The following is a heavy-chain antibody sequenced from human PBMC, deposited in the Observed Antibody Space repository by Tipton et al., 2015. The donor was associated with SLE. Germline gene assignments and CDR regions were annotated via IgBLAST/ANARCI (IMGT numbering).Heavy chain of an antibody. CDR1: GGSFSGYY. D-gene: IGHD4-17*01. CDR2: INHSGST. V-gene: IGHV4-34*01. CDR3: ARVADDYGDPYHFDY. J-gene: IGHJ4*02. Sequence: TLSLTCAVYGGSFSGYYWSWIRQPPGKGLEWIGEINHSGSTNYNPSLKSRVTISVDTSKNQFSLKLSSVTAADTAVYYCARVADDYGDPYHFDYWGQGTLVTVSS.